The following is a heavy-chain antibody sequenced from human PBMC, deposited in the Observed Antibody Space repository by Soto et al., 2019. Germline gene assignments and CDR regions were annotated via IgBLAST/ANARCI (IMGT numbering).Heavy chain of an antibody. J-gene: IGHJ4*02. CDR2: ISAYNGNT. Sequence: ASVKVSCKASGYTLTSYGFSWVRQAPGQGLEWMGWISAYNGNTNYAQKLQGRVTMTTDTSTSTAYMELRSLRSDDTAVYYCARDWYSYGDFDYWGQGTLVTVSS. CDR3: ARDWYSYGDFDY. V-gene: IGHV1-18*01. D-gene: IGHD5-18*01. CDR1: GYTLTSYG.